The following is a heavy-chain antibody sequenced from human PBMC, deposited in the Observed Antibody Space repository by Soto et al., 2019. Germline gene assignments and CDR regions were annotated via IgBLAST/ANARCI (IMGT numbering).Heavy chain of an antibody. V-gene: IGHV3-7*03. J-gene: IGHJ4*02. CDR3: AHVLVVGADDFDH. D-gene: IGHD1-26*01. Sequence: DVQLVESGGDLVQPGGSLRLSCAASGFTFRSYWMSWVRQAPGRGLEWVANINRDGSDQYYVDSVKGRFTISRDNAKNSLYLKMNSLRAEDTAIYYCAHVLVVGADDFDHWGQGTLVTVSS. CDR2: INRDGSDQ. CDR1: GFTFRSYW.